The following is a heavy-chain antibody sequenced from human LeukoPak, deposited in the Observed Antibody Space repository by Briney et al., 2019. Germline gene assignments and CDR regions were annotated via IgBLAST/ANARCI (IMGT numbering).Heavy chain of an antibody. CDR1: GFTFSSYS. D-gene: IGHD3-10*01. CDR3: ARDRPTRAHTGGLFDY. J-gene: IGHJ4*02. V-gene: IGHV3-48*04. CDR2: VSSSSSAI. Sequence: PGGSLRLSCAASGFTFSSYSMNWVRQAPGKGLEWVSYVSSSSSAIYYADSVKGRFTISRDNAKNSLYLQMNSLRAEDTAVYYCARDRPTRAHTGGLFDYWGQGTLVTVSS.